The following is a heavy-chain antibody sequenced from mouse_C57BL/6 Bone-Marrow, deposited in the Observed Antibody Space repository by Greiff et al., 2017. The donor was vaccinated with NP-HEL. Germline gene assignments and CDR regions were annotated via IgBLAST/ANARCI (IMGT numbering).Heavy chain of an antibody. J-gene: IGHJ2*01. V-gene: IGHV1-15*01. CDR2: IDPETGGT. CDR3: TRDHYYGSSYY. D-gene: IGHD1-1*01. CDR1: GYTFPDYE. Sequence: QVQLKQSGAELVRPGASVTLSCKASGYTFPDYEMHWVKQTPVHGLEWIGAIDPETGGTAYNQKFKGKAILTADKSSRTAYMELRSLTSEDSAVYYCTRDHYYGSSYYWGQGTTLTVSS.